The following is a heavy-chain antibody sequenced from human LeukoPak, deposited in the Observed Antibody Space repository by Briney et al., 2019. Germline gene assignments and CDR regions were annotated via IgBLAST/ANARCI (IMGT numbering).Heavy chain of an antibody. J-gene: IGHJ4*02. CDR3: ARRGGYCSSTSCYPFDY. V-gene: IGHV5-51*01. Sequence: GESLKISCKGSGYSFTSYWIGWVRQMPGKGLEWMGIIYPGDSDTRHSPSFQGQVTISADKSISTAYLQWSSLKASDTAMYYCARRGGYCSSTSCYPFDYWGQGTLVTVSS. D-gene: IGHD2-2*01. CDR2: IYPGDSDT. CDR1: GYSFTSYW.